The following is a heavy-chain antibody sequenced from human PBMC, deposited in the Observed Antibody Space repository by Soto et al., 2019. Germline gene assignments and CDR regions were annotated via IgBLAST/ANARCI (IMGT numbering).Heavy chain of an antibody. J-gene: IGHJ5*02. Sequence: QGGSLRLSCAASGFTFSDYYMSWIRQAPGKGLEWVSYISSSSSYTNYADSVKGRFTISRDNAKDSLYLQMNSLRAEDTAVYYCARDLRSAAMGNWFDPWGQGTLVTVSS. CDR1: GFTFSDYY. V-gene: IGHV3-11*06. D-gene: IGHD2-2*01. CDR3: ARDLRSAAMGNWFDP. CDR2: ISSSSSYT.